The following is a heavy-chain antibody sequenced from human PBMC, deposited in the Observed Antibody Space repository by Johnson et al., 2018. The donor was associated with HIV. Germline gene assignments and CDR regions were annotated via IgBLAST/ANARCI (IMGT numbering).Heavy chain of an antibody. CDR3: AKDRVEYSSLHDAFDI. V-gene: IGHV3-9*01. Sequence: VQLVQSGGVVVQPGGSLRLSCAASGFTFDDYAMHWVRQAPGKGLEWVSGISWNSGSIGYADSVKGRFTISRDNAKNSLYLQMNSLRAEDTALYYCAKDRVEYSSLHDAFDIWGQGTMVTVSS. CDR2: ISWNSGSI. CDR1: GFTFDDYA. D-gene: IGHD6-6*01. J-gene: IGHJ3*02.